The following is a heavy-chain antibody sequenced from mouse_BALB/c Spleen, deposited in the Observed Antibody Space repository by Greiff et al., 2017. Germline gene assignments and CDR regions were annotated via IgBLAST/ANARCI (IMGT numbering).Heavy chain of an antibody. D-gene: IGHD2-10*01. J-gene: IGHJ2*01. CDR3: ARGESYYGNSFDY. CDR1: GFTFSSYA. V-gene: IGHV5-6-5*01. CDR2: ISSGGST. Sequence: EVMLVESGGGLVKPGGSLKLSCAASGFTFSSYAMSWVRQTPEKRLEWVASISSGGSTYYPDSVKGRFTISRDNARNILYLQMSSLRSEDTAMYYCARGESYYGNSFDYWGQGTTLTVSS.